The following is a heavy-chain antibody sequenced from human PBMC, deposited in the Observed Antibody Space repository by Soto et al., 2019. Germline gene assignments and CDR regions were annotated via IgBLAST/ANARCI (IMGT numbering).Heavy chain of an antibody. D-gene: IGHD6-19*01. CDR3: AKSTRSGSYCCDF. CDR2: IQSNKIT. J-gene: IGHJ4*01. Sequence: GGSLRRSCQASGFTFSSYAMSWVRQAPGKGLEWVSLIQSNKITYYADSVKGRFTVSRDNYQNTLYLQMDSLGVEDTALYYCAKSTRSGSYCCDFWGQGTMVSVSS. CDR1: GFTFSSYA. V-gene: IGHV3-23*03.